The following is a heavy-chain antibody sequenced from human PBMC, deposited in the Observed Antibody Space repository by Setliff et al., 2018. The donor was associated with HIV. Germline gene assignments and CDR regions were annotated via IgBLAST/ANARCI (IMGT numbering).Heavy chain of an antibody. J-gene: IGHJ4*02. CDR3: IWSGSSGLYYFDH. CDR2: IKSKIDGETT. V-gene: IGHV3-15*01. Sequence: GGSLRLSCAASGFTFGNFGMHWVRQAPGKGLEWLGRIKSKIDGETTDYAAPVKGRFTISRDDSKNTVYLHMNSLKTEDTAVYYCIWSGSSGLYYFDHWGQGTLVTVSS. CDR1: GFTFGNFG. D-gene: IGHD3-22*01.